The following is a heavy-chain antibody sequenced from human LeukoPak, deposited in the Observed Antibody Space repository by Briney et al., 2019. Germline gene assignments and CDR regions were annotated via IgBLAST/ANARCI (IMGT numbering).Heavy chain of an antibody. CDR2: ISSSGSTI. CDR1: GFTFSSYG. V-gene: IGHV3-48*01. CDR3: ARGSSGWYPNNSFDP. D-gene: IGHD6-19*01. J-gene: IGHJ5*02. Sequence: GGSLRLSCAASGFTFSSYGMHWVRQAPGKGLEWVSYISSSGSTIYYADSVKGRFTISRDNAKNSLYLQMNSLRAEDTAVYYCARGSSGWYPNNSFDPWGQGTLVTVSS.